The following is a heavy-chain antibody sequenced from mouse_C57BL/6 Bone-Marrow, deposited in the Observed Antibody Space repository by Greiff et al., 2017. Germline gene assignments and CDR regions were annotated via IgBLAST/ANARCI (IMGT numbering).Heavy chain of an antibody. CDR1: GYAFSSSW. D-gene: IGHD3-3*01. CDR2: IYPGDGDT. Sequence: QVQLQQSGPELVKPGASVKISCKASGYAFSSSWMNWVKQRPGKGLEWIGRIYPGDGDTNYNGKFKGKATLTADKSSSTAYMQLSSLTSEDSAVXFCAREGTWYFDVWGTGTTVTVSS. CDR3: AREGTWYFDV. J-gene: IGHJ1*03. V-gene: IGHV1-82*01.